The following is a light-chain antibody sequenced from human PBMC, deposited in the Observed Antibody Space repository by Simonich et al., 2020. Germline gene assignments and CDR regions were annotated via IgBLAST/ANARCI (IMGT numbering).Light chain of an antibody. Sequence: EIVLTQSPATLSLSPGERATLSCRTSQSVSSYLAWYQQKPGQAPRLLIYDASHRATGIPARFSGSGSGTDFTLTISSLEPEDFAVYYCQQRSNWPPYTFGQGTKLEIK. CDR1: QSVSSY. J-gene: IGKJ2*01. CDR3: QQRSNWPPYT. V-gene: IGKV3-11*01. CDR2: DAS.